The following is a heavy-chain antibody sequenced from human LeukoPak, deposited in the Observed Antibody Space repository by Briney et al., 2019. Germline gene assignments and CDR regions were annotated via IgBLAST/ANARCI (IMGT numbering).Heavy chain of an antibody. V-gene: IGHV3-33*01. CDR3: ARDRDHGTVVGPFDY. CDR2: IWYDGSNK. CDR1: GFTFSSYG. J-gene: IGHJ4*02. Sequence: PGGSLRLSCAASGFTFSSYGMHWVRQAPGKGLEWVAVIWYDGSNKYYADSVKGRFTISRDNSKNTLYLQMNSLRAEDTAVYYCARDRDHGTVVGPFDYWGQGTLVTASS. D-gene: IGHD4-23*01.